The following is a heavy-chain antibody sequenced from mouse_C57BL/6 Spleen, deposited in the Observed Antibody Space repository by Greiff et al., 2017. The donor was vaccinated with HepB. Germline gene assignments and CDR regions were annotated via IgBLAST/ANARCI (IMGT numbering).Heavy chain of an antibody. CDR2: ISSGGSYT. V-gene: IGHV5-6*01. CDR1: GFTFSSYG. CDR3: ARQGGIYYYGSSREYFGV. Sequence: EVKLVESGGDLVKPGGSLKLSCAASGFTFSSYGMSWVRQTPDKRLEWVATISSGGSYTYYPDSVKGRFTISRDNAKNTLYLQMSSLKSEDTAMYCCARQGGIYYYGSSREYFGVWGTRTTVTVSS. J-gene: IGHJ1*03. D-gene: IGHD1-1*01.